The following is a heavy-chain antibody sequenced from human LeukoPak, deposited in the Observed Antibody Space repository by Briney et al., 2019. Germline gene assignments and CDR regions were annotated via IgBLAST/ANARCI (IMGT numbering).Heavy chain of an antibody. Sequence: GGSLRLSCAASGFTFSSYEMNWVRQAPGKGLEWVSYISGSGDTIYYADSVKGRFTISRDNAKNSLYLQMNSLRAEDTAVYYCAKLGKTENHYGSGRFSYYYYMDVWGKGTTVTISS. CDR2: ISGSGDTI. D-gene: IGHD3-10*01. J-gene: IGHJ6*03. CDR3: AKLGKTENHYGSGRFSYYYYMDV. CDR1: GFTFSSYE. V-gene: IGHV3-48*03.